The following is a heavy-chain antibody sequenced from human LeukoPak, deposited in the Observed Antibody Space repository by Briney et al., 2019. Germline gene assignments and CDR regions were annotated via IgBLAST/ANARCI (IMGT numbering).Heavy chain of an antibody. CDR3: ARHMKYYDSSTGFDI. CDR2: IYTSGST. J-gene: IGHJ3*02. CDR1: GGSISSYY. V-gene: IGHV4-4*09. Sequence: PSETLSLTCTVSGGSISSYYWSWIRQPPGKGLEWIGYIYTSGSTKYNPSLKIRVTISVDTSKSQFSLNLSSVTAADTAVYYCARHMKYYDSSTGFDIWGRGTMVTVSS. D-gene: IGHD3-22*01.